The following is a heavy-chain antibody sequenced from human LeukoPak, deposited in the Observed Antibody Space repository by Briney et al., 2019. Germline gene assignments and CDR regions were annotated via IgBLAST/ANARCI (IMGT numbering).Heavy chain of an antibody. V-gene: IGHV3-9*01. CDR3: TTPAAGPRAEYSQY. J-gene: IGHJ1*01. CDR2: ITWNSRVK. Sequence: GGSLRLSCAASGFTFDNFAMHWVRQAPGKGLEWVSGITWNSRVKTYTPSVKGRFTISRDNARNSLYLQMNSLAVEDTAVYYCTTPAAGPRAEYSQYWGQGTLVTVSS. CDR1: GFTFDNFA. D-gene: IGHD6-13*01.